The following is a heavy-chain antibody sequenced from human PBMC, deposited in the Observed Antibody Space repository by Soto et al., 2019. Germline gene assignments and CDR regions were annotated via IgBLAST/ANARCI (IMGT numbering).Heavy chain of an antibody. CDR2: IDPSDSST. V-gene: IGHV5-10-1*01. CDR1: GYSFTSYW. D-gene: IGHD6-13*01. J-gene: IGHJ4*02. Sequence: PGESLKISCKASGYSFTSYWITWVRQLPGKGLEWVGRIDPSDSSTNYSPAFRGHVAISADKSISTAYLQWSSLKASDTAMYYCARRNSSSRGNYFDYWGQGTLVTVSS. CDR3: ARRNSSSRGNYFDY.